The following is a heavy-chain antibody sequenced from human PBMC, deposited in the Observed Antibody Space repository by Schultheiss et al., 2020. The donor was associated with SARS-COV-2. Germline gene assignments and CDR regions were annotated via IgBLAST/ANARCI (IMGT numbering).Heavy chain of an antibody. CDR3: ARDDGSSGIADH. D-gene: IGHD3-22*01. V-gene: IGHV4-59*01. CDR2: IYFTGIT. J-gene: IGHJ4*02. CDR1: GTSITGFF. Sequence: SETLSLTCSVSGTSITGFFWTWIRQPPGKGLDPIGNIYFTGITKYNPSLKSRVTISIDTSKNQFSLKLGSVTAADTAVYYCARDDGSSGIADHWGQGTLVTVSS.